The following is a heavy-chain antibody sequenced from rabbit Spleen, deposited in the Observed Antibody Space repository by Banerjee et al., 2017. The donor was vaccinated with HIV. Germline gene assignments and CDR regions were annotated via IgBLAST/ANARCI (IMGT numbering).Heavy chain of an antibody. D-gene: IGHD1-1*01. Sequence: QEQLEESAGGLVQPGGSLKLSCKASGFTLSSYYMNWVRQAPGKGLEWIACIAGSSSGFTYSATWAKGRFTCSKTSSTTVTLQMTSLTVADTATYFCARDTSSSFSSYGMDLWGPGTLVTVS. V-gene: IGHV1S45*01. J-gene: IGHJ6*01. CDR2: IAGSSSGFT. CDR3: ARDTSSSFSSYGMDL. CDR1: GFTLSSYYM.